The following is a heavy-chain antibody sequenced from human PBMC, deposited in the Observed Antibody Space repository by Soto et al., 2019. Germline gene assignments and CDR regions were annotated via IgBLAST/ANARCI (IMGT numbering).Heavy chain of an antibody. J-gene: IGHJ6*03. CDR1: GFSLSTSGVG. D-gene: IGHD5-12*01. V-gene: IGHV2-5*01. Sequence: QITLKESGPTLVKPTQTLTLTCTFSGFSLSTSGVGVGWIRQPPGKALEWLALIYWYDDKRYSPSLKSRLTITKETSKNQVVLTMTNMDPVDTATYYCAHYISGYDCEETNYYYYYMDVWGKGTTVTVAS. CDR2: IYWYDDK. CDR3: AHYISGYDCEETNYYYYYMDV.